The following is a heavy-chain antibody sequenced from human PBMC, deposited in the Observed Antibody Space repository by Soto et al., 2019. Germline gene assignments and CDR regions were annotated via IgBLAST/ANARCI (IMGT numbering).Heavy chain of an antibody. CDR2: IKQDGSEK. D-gene: IGHD3-9*01. J-gene: IGHJ4*02. V-gene: IGHV3-7*01. Sequence: GGSLRLSCAASGFTFSSYWMSWVRQAPGKGLEWVANIKQDGSEKYYVDSVKGRFTISRDNAKNSLYLQMNSLRAEDTAVYYCRAHGASTLRYFDWLSGYYFDYWGQGTLVTVSS. CDR1: GFTFSSYW. CDR3: RAHGASTLRYFDWLSGYYFDY.